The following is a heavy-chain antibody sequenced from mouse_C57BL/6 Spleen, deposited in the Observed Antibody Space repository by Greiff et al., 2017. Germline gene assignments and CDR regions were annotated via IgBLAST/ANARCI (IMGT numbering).Heavy chain of an antibody. Sequence: EVKLQESGGGLVQPGGSMKLSCAASGFTFSDAWMDWVRQSPESGLEWVAAISNKANNHATYDAESVKGRFTISRDFSKISVYQQKNSLRAEGTGINYCTKRCYWDYWGQGTTLTVSS. CDR2: ISNKANNHAT. CDR3: TKRCYWDY. J-gene: IGHJ2*01. CDR1: GFTFSDAW. V-gene: IGHV6-6*01.